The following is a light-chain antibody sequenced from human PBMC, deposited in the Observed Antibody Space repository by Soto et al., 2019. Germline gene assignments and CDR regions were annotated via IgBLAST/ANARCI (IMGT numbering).Light chain of an antibody. V-gene: IGKV3-11*01. CDR1: QSVSHS. Sequence: EIVLTQSPATLSLSPGERATLSCWASQSVSHSLAWYQQRPGQSPRLLIYEVSTRATGISARFGGSGSGTDFSLTITSLETEDFAVYYSQHRANGPLTFGGGTKVEI. CDR2: EVS. J-gene: IGKJ4*01. CDR3: QHRANGPLT.